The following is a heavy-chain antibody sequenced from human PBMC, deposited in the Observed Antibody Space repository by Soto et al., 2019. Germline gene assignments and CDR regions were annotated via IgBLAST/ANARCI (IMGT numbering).Heavy chain of an antibody. D-gene: IGHD1-26*01. J-gene: IGHJ2*01. Sequence: QVQLVQSGAEVKKPGASVKVSCKASGHTFTSYAMHWVRQAPGQRLEWMGWINAGNGNTKYSQKFQGRVTITRDTSASTAYMELSSLRSEDTAVYYCARGGCLYWYFDLWGRGTLVTVSS. V-gene: IGHV1-3*01. CDR1: GHTFTSYA. CDR2: INAGNGNT. CDR3: ARGGCLYWYFDL.